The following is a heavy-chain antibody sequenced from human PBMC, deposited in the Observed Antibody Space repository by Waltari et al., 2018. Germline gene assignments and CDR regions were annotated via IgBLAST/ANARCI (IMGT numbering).Heavy chain of an antibody. CDR2: NNPNSWGT. Sequence: QVQLVQSGAEVKKPGASVKVSCKASGYTFTGYYMHWVRQAPGQGLEWGGRNNPNSWGTNYAQKFQGTVTMTRDTSISTAYMELSRLRSDDTAVYYCARRLAALGAFDIWGQGTMVTVSS. CDR3: ARRLAALGAFDI. D-gene: IGHD6-13*01. J-gene: IGHJ3*02. V-gene: IGHV1-2*06. CDR1: GYTFTGYY.